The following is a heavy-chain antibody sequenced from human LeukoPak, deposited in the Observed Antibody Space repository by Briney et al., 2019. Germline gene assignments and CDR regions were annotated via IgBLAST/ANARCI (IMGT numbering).Heavy chain of an antibody. CDR1: GDTFSNFV. CDR2: IIPKFDLT. J-gene: IGHJ6*03. CDR3: ARVSSGYYYYYMDV. V-gene: IGHV1-18*01. D-gene: IGHD6-19*01. Sequence: GASVKVSCKTSGDTFSNFVISWVRQAPGQGLEWMARIIPKFDLTKIAQKFEGRVTMTTDTSTSTAHMELRSLRSDNTAVYYCARVSSGYYYYYMDVWGKGTTVTVSS.